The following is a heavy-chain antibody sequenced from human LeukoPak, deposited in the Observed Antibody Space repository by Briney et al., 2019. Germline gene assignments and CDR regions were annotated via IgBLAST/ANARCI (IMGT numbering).Heavy chain of an antibody. D-gene: IGHD2-21*02. CDR2: MYTGGGR. J-gene: IGHJ4*02. V-gene: IGHV3-66*01. Sequence: GGSLRLSCAASGFSVSNYYMSRVRQPPGKGLEWVLVMYTGGGRYYGDSVKGRFTISRDNSKNTVFLQMNSLRVEDTALYYCTRGQSYCGADCYSDWGQGTLVTVSS. CDR1: GFSVSNYY. CDR3: TRGQSYCGADCYSD.